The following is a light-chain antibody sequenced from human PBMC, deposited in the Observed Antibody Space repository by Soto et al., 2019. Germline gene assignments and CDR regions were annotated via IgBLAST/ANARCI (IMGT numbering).Light chain of an antibody. V-gene: IGKV3-20*01. J-gene: IGKJ1*01. CDR3: QQFGASLTWT. CDR1: QSVMSNY. Sequence: IVVTQSPCTLSLSPGARATLSCRASQSVMSNYLSWYQQHPGQPRRLLIYGASRRATGIPDRFSGIGSGTDFTLTISRLETEDFAVYYGQQFGASLTWTFGQGTKVDIK. CDR2: GAS.